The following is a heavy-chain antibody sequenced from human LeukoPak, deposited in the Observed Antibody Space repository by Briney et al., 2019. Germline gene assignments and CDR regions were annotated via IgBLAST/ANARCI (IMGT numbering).Heavy chain of an antibody. CDR2: INPNSGGT. V-gene: IGHV1-2*02. Sequence: EASVKVSCKASGYTFTGYYMHWVRQAPGQGLEWMGWINPNSGGTNYAQKFQGRVTMTRDTSISTAYMELSRLTSDDTAIYYCARDWRGSYFPDFWGQGTLVTVSS. CDR3: ARDWRGSYFPDF. J-gene: IGHJ4*02. D-gene: IGHD1-26*01. CDR1: GYTFTGYY.